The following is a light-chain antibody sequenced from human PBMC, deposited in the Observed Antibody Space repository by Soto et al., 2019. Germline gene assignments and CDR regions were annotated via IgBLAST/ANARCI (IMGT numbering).Light chain of an antibody. CDR1: QSVGIN. CDR3: QQYNDWPPVT. CDR2: GAS. J-gene: IGKJ4*01. Sequence: EIMMTQSPATLSVSPGERATLSCRASQSVGINLAWYQHNPGQAPRLLIYGASTRATGFPARFSGSGSGTEFTLTINSLQSEDFALYYCQQYNDWPPVTFGGGTKVDIK. V-gene: IGKV3-15*01.